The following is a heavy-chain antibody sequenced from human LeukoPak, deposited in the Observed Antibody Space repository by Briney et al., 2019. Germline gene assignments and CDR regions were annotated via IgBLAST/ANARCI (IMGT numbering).Heavy chain of an antibody. CDR1: GYSISSGYY. V-gene: IGHV4-38-2*02. CDR3: ARDVGGATKDY. J-gene: IGHJ4*02. CDR2: IYHSGST. D-gene: IGHD1-26*01. Sequence: SETLSLTCTVSGYSISSGYYWGWIRQPPGRGLEWIGSIYHSGSTYYNPSLKSRVIISVDTSKNQFSLKLSSVTAADTAVYYCARDVGGATKDYWGQGTLVTVSS.